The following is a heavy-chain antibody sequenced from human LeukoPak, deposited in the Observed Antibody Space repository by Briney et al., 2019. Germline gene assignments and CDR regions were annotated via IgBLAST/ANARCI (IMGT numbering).Heavy chain of an antibody. CDR3: AGVGYCSGGSCYFSYYFDY. V-gene: IGHV3-23*01. D-gene: IGHD2-15*01. J-gene: IGHJ4*02. CDR2: ISGSGGST. CDR1: GFTFSSYA. Sequence: GGSLRLSCAASGFTFSSYAMSWVRQAPGKGLEWVSAISGSGGSTYYADSVKGRFTISRDNSKNTLYLQMNSLRAEDTAVYYCAGVGYCSGGSCYFSYYFDYWGQGTLVTVSS.